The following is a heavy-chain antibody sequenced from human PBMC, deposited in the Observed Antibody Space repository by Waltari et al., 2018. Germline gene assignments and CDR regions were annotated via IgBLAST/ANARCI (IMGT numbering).Heavy chain of an antibody. CDR1: GSTISRFW. V-gene: IGHV3-7*01. D-gene: IGHD1-1*01. CDR2: IRQDGSDK. CDR3: VGWNDPINS. Sequence: EAKLTQSGGGMVKPGASVTLSCAASGSTISRFWMTWIRQAPGQGLQWVAHIRQDGSDKYYVDSVKGRFTISRDNAENSLLLQMSSLRVEDTALYYCVGWNDPINSWGQGTLVAVSS. J-gene: IGHJ4*02.